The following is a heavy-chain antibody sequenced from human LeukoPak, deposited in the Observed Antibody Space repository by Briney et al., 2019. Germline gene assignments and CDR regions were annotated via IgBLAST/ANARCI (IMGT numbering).Heavy chain of an antibody. D-gene: IGHD3-22*01. J-gene: IGHJ1*01. V-gene: IGHV3-15*01. CDR3: TTDLSELDDSGYYAKYFHH. CDR2: IKSKTDGGTI. CDR1: GFTFSKVW. Sequence: GGSLRLSCAASGFTFSKVWMSWVRQAPGKGLEWVGRIKSKTDGGTIDYAAPVKGRFTISRDDSKDTLFLQMNSLKTEETAVYYCTTDLSELDDSGYYAKYFHHWGQGTLVSVSS.